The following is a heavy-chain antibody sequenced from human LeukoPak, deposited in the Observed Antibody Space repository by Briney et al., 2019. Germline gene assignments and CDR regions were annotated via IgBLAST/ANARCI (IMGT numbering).Heavy chain of an antibody. CDR1: GGTFSSYA. D-gene: IGHD3-10*01. CDR3: ARDWGPYNNVLLWFGEPHYYYGMDV. CDR2: ITPILGIA. J-gene: IGHJ6*02. Sequence: ASVKVSCKASGGTFSSYAISWVRQAPRQGLEWMGRITPILGIANYAQKFQGRVTITADKSTSTAYMELSSLRSEDTAVYYCARDWGPYNNVLLWFGEPHYYYGMDVWGQGTTVTVSS. V-gene: IGHV1-69*04.